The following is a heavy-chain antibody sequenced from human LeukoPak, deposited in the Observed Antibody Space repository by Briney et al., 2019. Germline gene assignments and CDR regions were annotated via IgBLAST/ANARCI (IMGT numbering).Heavy chain of an antibody. CDR2: IYYSGST. CDR1: GGSFSGYY. V-gene: IGHV4-34*01. J-gene: IGHJ5*02. CDR3: ARHLLLDIVVVPAALGWFDP. D-gene: IGHD2-2*03. Sequence: SETLSLTCAVYGGSFSGYYWSWIRQPPGKGLEWIGSIYYSGSTYYNPSLKSRVTISVDTSKNQFSLKLSSVTAADTAVYYCARHLLLDIVVVPAALGWFDPWGQGTLVTVSS.